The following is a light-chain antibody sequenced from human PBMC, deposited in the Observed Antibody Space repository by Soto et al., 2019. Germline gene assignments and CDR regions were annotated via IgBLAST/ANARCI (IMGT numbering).Light chain of an antibody. Sequence: EIVLTQSPGTLSLSPGERATLSCRASQTVSDMYLAWYQQKPDQAPRLLIYASNRATGIPDRLSGSGSGTDFTLTIGRLEPEDFAVYYCQHYGTSALFGPGTKVDIK. V-gene: IGKV3-20*01. CDR2: AS. CDR1: QTVSDMY. J-gene: IGKJ3*01. CDR3: QHYGTSAL.